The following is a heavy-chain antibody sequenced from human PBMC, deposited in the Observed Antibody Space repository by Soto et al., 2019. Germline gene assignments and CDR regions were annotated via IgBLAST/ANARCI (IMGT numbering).Heavy chain of an antibody. Sequence: GGSLRLSCAASGFTFSSYAMSWVRQAPGKGLEWVSAISGSGGSTYYAESVKGRFTISRDNAKNTLYLQMNSLRAEDTAVYYCARDSRHYYGSGSYSSNYYMDVWGKGTTVTVSS. J-gene: IGHJ6*03. CDR1: GFTFSSYA. CDR3: ARDSRHYYGSGSYSSNYYMDV. CDR2: ISGSGGST. D-gene: IGHD3-10*01. V-gene: IGHV3-23*01.